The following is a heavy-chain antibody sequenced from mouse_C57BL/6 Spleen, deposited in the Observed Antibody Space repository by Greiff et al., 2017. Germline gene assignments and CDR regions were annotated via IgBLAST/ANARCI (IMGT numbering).Heavy chain of an antibody. CDR2: IRLKSDNYAT. CDR1: GFTFSNYW. J-gene: IGHJ3*01. D-gene: IGHD3-3*01. CDR3: TAGTRFAY. Sequence: EVMLVESGGGLVQPGGSMKLSCVASGFTFSNYWMNWVRQSPEKGLEWVAQIRLKSDNYATHYAESVKGRFTISRDDSKSSVYLQMNNLRAEDTGIYYCTAGTRFAYWGQGTLVTVSA. V-gene: IGHV6-3*01.